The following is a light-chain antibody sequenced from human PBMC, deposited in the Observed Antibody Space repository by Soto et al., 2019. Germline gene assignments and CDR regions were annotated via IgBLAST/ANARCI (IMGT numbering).Light chain of an antibody. V-gene: IGKV1-39*01. CDR1: QSVSSD. Sequence: DIQMTQSPSSLSASVGDRVTITCRASQSVSSDLNWYQQKAGKAPKLLIFSASNLQGGVPSRFSGTGSGTDFTFTISSLLPEDFATYYCQQTYTTPRTFGQGTKV. CDR3: QQTYTTPRT. J-gene: IGKJ1*01. CDR2: SAS.